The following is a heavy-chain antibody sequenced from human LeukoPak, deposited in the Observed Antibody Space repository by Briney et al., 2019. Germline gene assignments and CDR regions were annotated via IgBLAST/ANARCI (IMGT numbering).Heavy chain of an antibody. CDR1: GFTVSSNY. CDR2: ISGSGGST. CDR3: AKGLEWPGAFDI. V-gene: IGHV3-23*01. D-gene: IGHD3-3*01. J-gene: IGHJ3*02. Sequence: GGSLRLSCAASGFTVSSNYMSWVRQAPGKGLEWVSAISGSGGSTYYADSVKGRFTISRDNSKNTLYLQMNSLRAEDTAVYYCAKGLEWPGAFDIWGQGTMVIVSS.